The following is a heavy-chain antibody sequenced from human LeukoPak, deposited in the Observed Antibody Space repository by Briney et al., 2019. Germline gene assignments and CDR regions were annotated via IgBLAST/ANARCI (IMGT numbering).Heavy chain of an antibody. J-gene: IGHJ4*02. V-gene: IGHV3-21*01. CDR2: ISSSNNYI. Sequence: PGGSLRLSCAASGFTFSSYSMIWVRQAPGKGLEWVSSISSSNNYIYYADSVKGRFTISRDNAKNSLYLQMNSLRAEDTAVYYCARVAGYCSSTTCYSYLDFWGQGTLVTVSS. CDR3: ARVAGYCSSTTCYSYLDF. D-gene: IGHD2-2*01. CDR1: GFTFSSYS.